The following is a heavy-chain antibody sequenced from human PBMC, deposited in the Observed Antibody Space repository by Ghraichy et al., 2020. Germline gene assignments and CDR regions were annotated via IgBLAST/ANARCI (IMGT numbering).Heavy chain of an antibody. V-gene: IGHV3-7*01. CDR2: IKQDGSEK. CDR3: ARRVVGATYMDV. J-gene: IGHJ6*02. D-gene: IGHD1-26*01. CDR1: GFTFSSYW. Sequence: LSRTCAASGFTFSSYWMSWVRQAPGKGLEWVANIKQDGSEKYYVDSVKGRFTISRDNAKNSLYLQMNSLRAEDTAVYYCARRVVGATYMDVWGQGTTVTVSS.